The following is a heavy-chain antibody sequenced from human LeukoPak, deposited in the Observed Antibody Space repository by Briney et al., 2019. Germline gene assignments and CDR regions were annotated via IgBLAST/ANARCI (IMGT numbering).Heavy chain of an antibody. Sequence: GGSLRLSCAASGFTFSSYWMSWVRQAPGKGLEWVANIKQDGSEKYYVDSVKGRFTISRDNAKNSLYLQMNSLRAEDTAVYYCARVRVGSSTSLRVGYYYYYMDVWGKGTTVTVSS. V-gene: IGHV3-7*01. CDR3: ARVRVGSSTSLRVGYYYYYMDV. CDR1: GFTFSSYW. J-gene: IGHJ6*03. CDR2: IKQDGSEK. D-gene: IGHD2-2*01.